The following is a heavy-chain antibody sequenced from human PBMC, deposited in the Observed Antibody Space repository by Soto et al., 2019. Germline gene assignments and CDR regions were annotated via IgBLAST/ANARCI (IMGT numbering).Heavy chain of an antibody. J-gene: IGHJ4*02. D-gene: IGHD6-19*01. CDR3: AGDSAAGRLFL. CDR2: IYKDGRT. CDR1: IDHVSTLY. V-gene: IGHV3-53*01. Sequence: QLVESGGGLIQPGGSLRLSCGGSIDHVSTLYMSWVRQAPAKGLEWVSVIYKDGRTYYADSVEGRFTISRDGSKNTLYLQMNSLRAEDTGVYFCAGDSAAGRLFLWGQGSLVSVSS.